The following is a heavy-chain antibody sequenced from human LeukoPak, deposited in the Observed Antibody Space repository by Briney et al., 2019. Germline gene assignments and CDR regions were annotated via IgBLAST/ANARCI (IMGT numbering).Heavy chain of an antibody. Sequence: SETLTLTCTVSGGSISSGGYYWSWIRQHPGKGLEWIGYIYYSGSTYYNPSLKSRVTISVDTSKNQFSLKLSSVTAADTAVYYCARGTTVVTPEYFQHWGQGTLVTVSS. D-gene: IGHD4-23*01. V-gene: IGHV4-31*03. J-gene: IGHJ1*01. CDR1: GGSISSGGYY. CDR3: ARGTTVVTPEYFQH. CDR2: IYYSGST.